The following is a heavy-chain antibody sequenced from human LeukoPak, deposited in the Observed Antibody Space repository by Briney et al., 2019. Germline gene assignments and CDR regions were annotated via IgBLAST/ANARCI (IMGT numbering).Heavy chain of an antibody. CDR3: AKKACGGDCYRLFDS. CDR1: GFTFSSYT. V-gene: IGHV3-30*18. Sequence: PGGSLRLSCAASGFTFSSYTMHWVRQAPGKGLEWVAVISYAGVDKLYADSVKGRFTVSRDNSKNTLSLQMNSLRGEDTAVYYCAKKACGGDCYRLFDSWGQGTLVSVSS. J-gene: IGHJ4*02. CDR2: ISYAGVDK. D-gene: IGHD2-21*02.